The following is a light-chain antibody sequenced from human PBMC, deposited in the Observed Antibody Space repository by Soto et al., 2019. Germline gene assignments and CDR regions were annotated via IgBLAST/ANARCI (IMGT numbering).Light chain of an antibody. J-gene: IGKJ5*01. CDR3: RQYYSYPIT. CDR2: AAS. Sequence: AIRMTQSPSSFSVSTGYRFTITCRASQGISSYLAWYQQKPGKAPKLLIYAASTLQSGVPSRFSGSGSGTDFTLTISCLQSEDFATYYCRQYYSYPITFGQGTRLEIK. V-gene: IGKV1-8*01. CDR1: QGISSY.